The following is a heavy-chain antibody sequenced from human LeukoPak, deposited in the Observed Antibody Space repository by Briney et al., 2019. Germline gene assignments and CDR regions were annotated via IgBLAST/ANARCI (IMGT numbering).Heavy chain of an antibody. Sequence: ESGPTLVKPTQTLTLTCTFSGFSLSTSGVGVGWIRQPPVRALEWLALIYWDEDKRYSPSLKSRLTITKDTSKNQVVLTMTNMDPVDTATYYCARKDLGYCSGGSCYSLYGDYYGMDVWGQGTTVTVSS. J-gene: IGHJ6*02. D-gene: IGHD2-15*01. CDR2: IYWDEDK. V-gene: IGHV2-5*02. CDR3: ARKDLGYCSGGSCYSLYGDYYGMDV. CDR1: GFSLSTSGVG.